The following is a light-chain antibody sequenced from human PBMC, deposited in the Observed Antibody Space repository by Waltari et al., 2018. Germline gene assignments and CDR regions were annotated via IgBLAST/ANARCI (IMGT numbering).Light chain of an antibody. Sequence: QSALTQPASVPGSPGQSITISCTGTSSDVGTYKFVSWYHQHPGKVPKLIIYDATDRPAGVSSRFSGSKTGNTASLTISGLQAEDEGDYYCNSYTTSGTVVFGGGTKLTVL. V-gene: IGLV2-14*03. CDR2: DAT. CDR1: SSDVGTYKF. J-gene: IGLJ2*01. CDR3: NSYTTSGTVV.